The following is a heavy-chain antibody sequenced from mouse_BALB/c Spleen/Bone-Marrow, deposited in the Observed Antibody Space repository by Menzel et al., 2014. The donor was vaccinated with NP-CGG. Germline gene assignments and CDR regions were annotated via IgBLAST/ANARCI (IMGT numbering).Heavy chain of an antibody. CDR1: GYTFTSYW. J-gene: IGHJ2*01. D-gene: IGHD1-1*01. CDR2: IYPSDSYT. V-gene: IGHV1-69*02. CDR3: TRSYGSSYEYYVDY. Sequence: QVQLQQSGAELVRPGASVKLSCKASGYTFTSYWINWVKQRPGQGLEWIGNIYPSDSYTNYNQKFKDKATLTVDKSSSTAYMQHSSPTSEDSAVYYCTRSYGSSYEYYVDYWGQGTTLTVSS.